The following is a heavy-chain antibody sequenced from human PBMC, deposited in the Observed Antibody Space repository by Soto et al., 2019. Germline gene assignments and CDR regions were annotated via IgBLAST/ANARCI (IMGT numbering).Heavy chain of an antibody. CDR3: ARVIGGWYYFDY. CDR1: GYTFTSYA. Sequence: QVQLVQSGAEVKKPGASVKVSCKASGYTFTSYAMHWVRQAPGQRLEWMGWINAGNGNTKYSQKFQGRVTITRDTSACTAYMELSSLRSEVTAVYYCARVIGGWYYFDYWGQGTLVTVSS. CDR2: INAGNGNT. V-gene: IGHV1-3*01. J-gene: IGHJ4*02. D-gene: IGHD6-19*01.